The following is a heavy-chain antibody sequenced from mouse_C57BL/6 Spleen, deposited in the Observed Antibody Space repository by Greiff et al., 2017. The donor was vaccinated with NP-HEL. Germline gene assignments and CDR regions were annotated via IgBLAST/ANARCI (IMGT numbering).Heavy chain of an antibody. CDR3: ARRGWGPYFDD. V-gene: IGHV1-69*01. Sequence: QVQLQQPGAELVMPGASVKLSCKASGYTFTRYCMHWVKQRPGQGLEWIGEIAPSDSYTNYNQKFKGKSTLTVDKSSSTADIQLSSLTSEDSAVYDCARRGWGPYFDDWGKGTTLTVSS. CDR2: IAPSDSYT. CDR1: GYTFTRYC. D-gene: IGHD3-3*01. J-gene: IGHJ2*01.